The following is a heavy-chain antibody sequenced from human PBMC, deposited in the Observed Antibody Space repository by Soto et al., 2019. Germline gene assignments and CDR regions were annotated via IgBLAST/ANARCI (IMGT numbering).Heavy chain of an antibody. J-gene: IGHJ4*02. Sequence: SETLSLTCTVSGGSINTFYWSWVRQPAGKGLEWIGRIFSSGSTSFNPSLESRVAMSVDTSKNHFSLNLSSVTAADMAVYYCAREGSYGAYNFAHGIQLWSFDFWGQGALVTVSS. V-gene: IGHV4-4*07. CDR2: IFSSGST. D-gene: IGHD5-18*01. CDR3: AREGSYGAYNFAHGIQLWSFDF. CDR1: GGSINTFY.